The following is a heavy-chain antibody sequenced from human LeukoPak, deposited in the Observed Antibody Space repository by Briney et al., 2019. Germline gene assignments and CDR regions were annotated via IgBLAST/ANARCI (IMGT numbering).Heavy chain of an antibody. D-gene: IGHD2-15*01. Sequence: SETLSLTCAVYGGSFSGYYWSWIRQPPGKVLEWIGEINHSGSTNYNPSLKSRVTISVDTSKNQFSLKLSSVTAADTAVYYCARGRGCSGGSCYFDYWGQGTLVTVSS. V-gene: IGHV4-34*01. CDR3: ARGRGCSGGSCYFDY. J-gene: IGHJ4*02. CDR2: INHSGST. CDR1: GGSFSGYY.